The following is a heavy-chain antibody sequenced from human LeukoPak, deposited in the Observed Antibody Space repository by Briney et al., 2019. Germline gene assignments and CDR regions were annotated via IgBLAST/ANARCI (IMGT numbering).Heavy chain of an antibody. Sequence: SETLSLTCAVYGGSFSGYYWSWIRQPPGKGLEWIGEINHSGSTNYNPSLKSRVAISVDTSKNQFSLKLSSVTAADTAVYYCARGGVRGVIIGWFDPWGQGTLVTVSS. V-gene: IGHV4-34*01. CDR1: GGSFSGYY. CDR3: ARGGVRGVIIGWFDP. J-gene: IGHJ5*02. D-gene: IGHD3-10*01. CDR2: INHSGST.